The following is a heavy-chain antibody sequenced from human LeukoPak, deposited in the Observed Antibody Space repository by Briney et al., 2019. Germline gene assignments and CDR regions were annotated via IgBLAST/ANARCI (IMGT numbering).Heavy chain of an antibody. CDR1: GGSISSEVYY. V-gene: IGHV4-39*01. CDR3: ARRTGVMLDY. J-gene: IGHJ4*02. CDR2: IYYTGIT. Sequence: SETLSLTCIVSGGSISSEVYYWGWIRQPPGKGLEWIGTIYYTGITYYNPSLKSRVTISVDTSENQFSLRLTSVTAADTAVYYCARRTGVMLDYWGQGALVTVSS. D-gene: IGHD7-27*01.